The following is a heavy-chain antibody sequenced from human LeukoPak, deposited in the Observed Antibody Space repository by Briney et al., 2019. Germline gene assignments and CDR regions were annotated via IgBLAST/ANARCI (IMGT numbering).Heavy chain of an antibody. CDR2: INAGNGNT. Sequence: ASVKVSCKASGYTFTSYAMHWVRQAPGQRLEWMGWINAGNGNTKYSQKFQGRVTITRDTSASTAYMELSSLRSEDTAVYYCARGLGSYYTDPSDYWGQGTLVTVSS. CDR3: ARGLGSYYTDPSDY. D-gene: IGHD3-10*01. CDR1: GYTFTSYA. V-gene: IGHV1-3*01. J-gene: IGHJ4*02.